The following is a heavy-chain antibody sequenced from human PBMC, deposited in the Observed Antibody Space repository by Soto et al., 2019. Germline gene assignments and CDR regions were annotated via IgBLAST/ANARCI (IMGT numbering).Heavy chain of an antibody. CDR3: AKDSGSSWWYGMDV. CDR2: ISGSGGST. V-gene: IGHV3-23*01. D-gene: IGHD6-13*01. Sequence: EVQLLESGGGLVQPGGSLRLSCAASGFTFSSYAMSWVRQAPGKGLEWVSAISGSGGSTYYADSVKGRFTISRDNSKNTLYLQMNSLRAGDTAVYYCAKDSGSSWWYGMDVWGQGTTVTVSS. J-gene: IGHJ6*02. CDR1: GFTFSSYA.